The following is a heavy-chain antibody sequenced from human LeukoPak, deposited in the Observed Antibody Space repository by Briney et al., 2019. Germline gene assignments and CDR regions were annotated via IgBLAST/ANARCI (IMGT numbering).Heavy chain of an antibody. V-gene: IGHV4-4*07. CDR3: ASLYASSSQHAFDI. D-gene: IGHD2/OR15-2a*01. CDR2: IYTSGST. Sequence: SETLSLTCTVSGGSISSYDWSWIRQPAGKGLEWIGRIYTSGSTNYNPSLKSRVTMSVDTSKNQFSLKLSSVTAADTAVYYCASLYASSSQHAFDIWGQGTMVTVSS. CDR1: GGSISSYD. J-gene: IGHJ3*02.